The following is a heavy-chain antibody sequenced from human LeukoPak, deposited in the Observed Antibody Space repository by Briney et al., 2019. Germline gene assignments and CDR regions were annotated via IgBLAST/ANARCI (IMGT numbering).Heavy chain of an antibody. V-gene: IGHV3-72*01. D-gene: IGHD3-9*01. J-gene: IGHJ4*02. Sequence: GGSLRLSCAASGFTFSDHYMDWVRQAPGKGLEWVGRTRNKANSYTTEYAASVKGRFTISRDDSKNSLYLQMNSLKTEDTAVYYCARGASNYDILTGYYTPYYFDYWGQGTLVTVSS. CDR3: ARGASNYDILTGYYTPYYFDY. CDR2: TRNKANSYTT. CDR1: GFTFSDHY.